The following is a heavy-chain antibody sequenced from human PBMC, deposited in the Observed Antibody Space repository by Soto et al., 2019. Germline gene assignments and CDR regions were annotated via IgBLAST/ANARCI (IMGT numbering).Heavy chain of an antibody. Sequence: GASVKGSCKASGYTFSPYGFTWVRQAPGQGLEWMGWISAYNGYTNYAQKLQGRVTMTTDTSTSTAYMELGSLRSDDTAVYYCARGRGDGSIWYVAYWGQGTLVTVSS. J-gene: IGHJ4*02. CDR2: ISAYNGYT. CDR1: GYTFSPYG. CDR3: ARGRGDGSIWYVAY. D-gene: IGHD6-13*01. V-gene: IGHV1-18*01.